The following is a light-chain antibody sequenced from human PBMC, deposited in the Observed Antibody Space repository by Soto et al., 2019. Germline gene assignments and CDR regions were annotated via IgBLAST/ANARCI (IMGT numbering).Light chain of an antibody. V-gene: IGKV3-15*01. Sequence: EIVMTQSPATLSVSPGESATLSCRDSQTISSYLAWYQQKPGQAPRLLIYGASTRASGIPARFSGSGSGTDFTLTISSLQSEDFAVYYCLQYNNWPLTFGGGTKVEIK. J-gene: IGKJ4*01. CDR1: QTISSY. CDR2: GAS. CDR3: LQYNNWPLT.